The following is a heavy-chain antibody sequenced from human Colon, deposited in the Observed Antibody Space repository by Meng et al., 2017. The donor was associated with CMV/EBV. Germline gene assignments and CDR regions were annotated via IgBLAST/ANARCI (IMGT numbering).Heavy chain of an antibody. CDR2: DRHKVKNYTT. CDR3: TRTYYDFIIRDSDF. CDR1: GFRLSDHY. D-gene: IGHD3-16*01. V-gene: IGHV3-72*01. J-gene: IGHJ4*02. Sequence: PGGSLRLSCAASGFRLSDHYMDWVRQAPGKGLEWVGRDRHKVKNYTTAYAASVEGRFTVSRDESKSTLYLQMNNVSTEDTAVYYCTRTYYDFIIRDSDFWGRETLVTVSS.